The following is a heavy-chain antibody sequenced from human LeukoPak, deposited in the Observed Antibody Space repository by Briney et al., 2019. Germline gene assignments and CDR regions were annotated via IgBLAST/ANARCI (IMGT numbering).Heavy chain of an antibody. D-gene: IGHD3-22*01. Sequence: SETLSLTCTVSGGSISSYYWSWIRQPPGKGLEWIGYIYYSGSTNYNPSLKSRVTISVDTSKNQFSLKLSSVTAADTAVYYCAAVYYYDSSGYYDAFDIWGQGTMATVSS. V-gene: IGHV4-59*01. CDR2: IYYSGST. CDR1: GGSISSYY. J-gene: IGHJ3*02. CDR3: AAVYYYDSSGYYDAFDI.